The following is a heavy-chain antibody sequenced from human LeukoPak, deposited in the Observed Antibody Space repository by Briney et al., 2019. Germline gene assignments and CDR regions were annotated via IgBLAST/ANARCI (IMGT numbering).Heavy chain of an antibody. V-gene: IGHV1-8*03. CDR1: GYTCTSYD. CDR2: MNPNSGNT. D-gene: IGHD3-3*01. J-gene: IGHJ6*03. Sequence: GASVKVSCKASGYTCTSYDINWVRQATGQGLEWMGWMNPNSGNTGYAQKFQGRVTITRNTSISTAYMELSSLRSEDTAVYYCARQSNYDFWSGYSPNYYYMDVWGKGTTVTVSS. CDR3: ARQSNYDFWSGYSPNYYYMDV.